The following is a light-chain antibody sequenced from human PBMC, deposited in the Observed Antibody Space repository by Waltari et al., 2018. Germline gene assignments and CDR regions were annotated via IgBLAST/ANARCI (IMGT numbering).Light chain of an antibody. CDR2: DAS. Sequence: DIQLTQSPSFLSASVGDRVTITCRASQGIAPFLTWYQLKPGKAPELLIYDASTLQTGVPSRFSASGSGTDFTLTISSLQPEDFATYYCQQFNTFPLTFGGGTKVEVK. CDR3: QQFNTFPLT. V-gene: IGKV1-9*01. CDR1: QGIAPF. J-gene: IGKJ4*01.